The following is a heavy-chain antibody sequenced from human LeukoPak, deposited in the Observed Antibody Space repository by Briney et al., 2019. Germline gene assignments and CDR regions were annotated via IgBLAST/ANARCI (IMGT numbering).Heavy chain of an antibody. V-gene: IGHV3-30*04. Sequence: PGGSLRLSCAASGFTFSTYAMHWVRQAPGKGLEWVAFISYDGSNKYYADSVKGRFTISRDNSKNTLYLQMNSLRAEDTAVYYCAREERDYNILTGYYTDYFDYWGQGTLVTVSS. D-gene: IGHD3-9*01. CDR2: ISYDGSNK. CDR3: AREERDYNILTGYYTDYFDY. J-gene: IGHJ4*02. CDR1: GFTFSTYA.